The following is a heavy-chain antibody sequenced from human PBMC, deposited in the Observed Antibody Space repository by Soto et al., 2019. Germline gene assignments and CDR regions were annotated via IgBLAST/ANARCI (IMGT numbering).Heavy chain of an antibody. CDR2: INAGNGNT. Sequence: QVQLVQSGAEVKKPGASVNVSCKASGYTFTTYPLHWVRQAPGQSLEWMGWINAGNGNTKFSQKFQARVTITRDTSASTAYMELSSLKSEDTAVYYCARDRAGYYVYWGQGTLVTVPS. J-gene: IGHJ4*02. V-gene: IGHV1-3*01. CDR3: ARDRAGYYVY. CDR1: GYTFTTYP.